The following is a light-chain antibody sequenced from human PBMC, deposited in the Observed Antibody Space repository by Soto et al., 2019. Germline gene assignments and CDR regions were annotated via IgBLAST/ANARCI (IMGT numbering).Light chain of an antibody. J-gene: IGKJ1*01. Sequence: EIVLTQSPGTLSFSPGERATLSCRASQSVSSSNLAWYQQRPGQAPRLLIFGASSRATGIPDRVSGSGSGTDFTLTISILEPEDFAVYYCQQYVTSPRTFGQGTKLEI. CDR3: QQYVTSPRT. V-gene: IGKV3-20*01. CDR1: QSVSSSN. CDR2: GAS.